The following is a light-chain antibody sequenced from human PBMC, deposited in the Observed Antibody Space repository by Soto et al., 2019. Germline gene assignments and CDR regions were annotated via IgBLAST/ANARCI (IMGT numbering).Light chain of an antibody. CDR1: PSLVYSDGNTY. J-gene: IGKJ5*01. CDR3: MQGTNWHPIT. V-gene: IGKV2-30*01. Sequence: DVVVTQSPLALPIILCQATSTPGSSIPSLVYSDGNTYLCWFNQRTGQYQRRMIYKVSNRDYGVPERFSGSGSGTDFTMNISRVEAEDVGVYYCMQGTNWHPITFGQGTRLEI. CDR2: KVS.